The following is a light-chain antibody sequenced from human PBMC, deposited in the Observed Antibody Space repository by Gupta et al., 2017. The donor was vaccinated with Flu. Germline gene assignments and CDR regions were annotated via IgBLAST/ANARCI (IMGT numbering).Light chain of an antibody. Sequence: SVLPQPPSVSGAPGHRVPISCTWTSSTLGARYDVHCYQQLPEAAPKLLIYGNSNRPSGVPDRFSGSKSGTSASVAITGLQAEDEADYYCQSYDSSLSGWVFGGGTKLTVL. V-gene: IGLV1-40*01. CDR2: GNS. CDR1: SSTLGARYD. CDR3: QSYDSSLSGWV. J-gene: IGLJ3*02.